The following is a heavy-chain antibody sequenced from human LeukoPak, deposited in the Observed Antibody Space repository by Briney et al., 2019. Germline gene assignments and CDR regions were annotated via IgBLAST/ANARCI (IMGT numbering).Heavy chain of an antibody. CDR2: ISHSGST. J-gene: IGHJ4*02. D-gene: IGHD2-15*01. Sequence: PSETLSLTCAVYGGSFSAYYWSWIRQPPGKGLEWIGEISHSGSTNYNPSPKSRVTISLDTSKNQFSLKLSSVTAADTAVYNCAGEAVSATPLPPDYWGQGTPVTVSS. V-gene: IGHV4-34*01. CDR1: GGSFSAYY. CDR3: AGEAVSATPLPPDY.